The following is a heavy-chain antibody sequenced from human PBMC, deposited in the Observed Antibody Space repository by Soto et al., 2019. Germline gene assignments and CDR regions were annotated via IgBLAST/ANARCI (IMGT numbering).Heavy chain of an antibody. D-gene: IGHD6-13*01. CDR2: IYYSGTT. CDR3: ARQSASRWRNHYYYYGLDV. CDR1: GGSISSSSYY. J-gene: IGHJ6*02. Sequence: PSETLSLTCTVSGGSISSSSYYWGWIRQPPGKGLEWIGTIYYSGTTYYNPSLKSRVTISIDTSKNQFSLKLSSVTAADTAVYYCARQSASRWRNHYYYYGLDVWGQGTTVTVSS. V-gene: IGHV4-39*01.